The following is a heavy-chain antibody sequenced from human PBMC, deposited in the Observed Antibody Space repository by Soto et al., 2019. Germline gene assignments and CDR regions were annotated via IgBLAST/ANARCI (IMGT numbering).Heavy chain of an antibody. Sequence: GGSLRLSCAASGFTFSNAWMSWVRQAPGKGLEWVGRIKSKTDGGTTDYAAPVKGRFTISRDDSKNTLHLQMNSLKTEDTAVYYCTTDRGVVVPAAIRLGSAFDIWGQGTMVTVSS. D-gene: IGHD2-2*01. CDR3: TTDRGVVVPAAIRLGSAFDI. CDR2: IKSKTDGGTT. J-gene: IGHJ3*02. CDR1: GFTFSNAW. V-gene: IGHV3-15*01.